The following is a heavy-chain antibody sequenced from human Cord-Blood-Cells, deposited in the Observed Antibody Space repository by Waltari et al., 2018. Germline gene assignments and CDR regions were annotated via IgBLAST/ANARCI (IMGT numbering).Heavy chain of an antibody. CDR2: IYYSGST. CDR1: GAPIRTSSYS. J-gene: IGHJ4*02. D-gene: IGHD3-22*01. V-gene: IGHV4-39*07. Sequence: QLQLQESGPGLGTPSETLPLTCTVSGAPIRTSSYSCGLVRTAPGKGLEWIGSIYYSGSTYYNPSLKSRVTISVDTSKNQFSLKLSSVTAADTAVYYCARRRNYYDSSGYLFDYWGQGTLVTVSS. CDR3: ARRRNYYDSSGYLFDY.